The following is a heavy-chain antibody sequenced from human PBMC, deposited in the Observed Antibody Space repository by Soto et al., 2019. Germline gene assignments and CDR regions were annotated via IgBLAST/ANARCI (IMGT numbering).Heavy chain of an antibody. J-gene: IGHJ4*02. CDR3: ARDREWEPSQEGFDF. Sequence: EMQLLESVGGLVQPGGSLRLSCAVSGFSFSTYGVTWVRQAPGKGLEWVCGVSGGSGVTHYADSVKGRFTITGDDSKNTVYLQMHSLRVEDTAVYYCARDREWEPSQEGFDFWGQGTLVTVSS. V-gene: IGHV3-23*01. D-gene: IGHD1-26*01. CDR1: GFSFSTYG. CDR2: VSGGSGVT.